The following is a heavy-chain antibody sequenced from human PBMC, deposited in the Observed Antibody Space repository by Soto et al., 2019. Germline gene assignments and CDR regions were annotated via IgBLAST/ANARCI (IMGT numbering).Heavy chain of an antibody. CDR3: ARSEDDCGGDCHPISYGMDV. CDR1: GFTFSSYS. D-gene: IGHD2-21*02. Sequence: GGSLRLSCAASGFTFSSYSMNWVRQAPGKGLEWVSSISSSSSYIYYADSVKGRFTISRDNAKNSLYLQMNSLRAEDTAVYYCARSEDDCGGDCHPISYGMDVWGQGTTVTVSS. CDR2: ISSSSSYI. J-gene: IGHJ6*02. V-gene: IGHV3-21*01.